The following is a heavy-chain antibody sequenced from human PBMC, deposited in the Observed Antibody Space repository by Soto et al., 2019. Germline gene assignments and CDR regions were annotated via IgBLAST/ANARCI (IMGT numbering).Heavy chain of an antibody. CDR1: GFTFSSFS. V-gene: IGHV3-21*01. CDR2: ISSSSTYI. J-gene: IGHJ4*02. Sequence: GGSLRLSCAASGFTFSSFSMNWVRQAPGKGLQWVSSISSSSTYIYYADSVKGRFTISRDNAKNSLYLQMNSLRAEDTAVYYCARASSTWCPDYWGQGTLVTVSS. CDR3: ARASSTWCPDY. D-gene: IGHD6-13*01.